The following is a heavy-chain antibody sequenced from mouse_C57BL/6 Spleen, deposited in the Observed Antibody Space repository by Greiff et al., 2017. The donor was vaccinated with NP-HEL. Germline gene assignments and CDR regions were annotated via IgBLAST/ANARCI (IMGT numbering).Heavy chain of an antibody. D-gene: IGHD1-1*01. CDR1: GYSITSGYY. CDR2: ISYDGSN. V-gene: IGHV3-6*01. CDR3: ARAATVVDGYFDV. Sequence: DVQLQESGPGLVKPSQSLSLTCSVTGYSITSGYYWNWIRQFPGNKLEWMGYISYDGSNNYNPSLKNRISITRDTSKNQFFLKLTSVTTEDTATYYCARAATVVDGYFDVWGTGTTVTVSS. J-gene: IGHJ1*03.